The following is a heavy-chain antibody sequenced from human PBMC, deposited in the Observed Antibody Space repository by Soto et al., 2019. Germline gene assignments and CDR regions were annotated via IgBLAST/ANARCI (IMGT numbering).Heavy chain of an antibody. CDR1: GYTFSNYG. CDR2: VNVNDGRT. J-gene: IGHJ4*02. V-gene: IGHV1-18*01. CDR3: ARDINWNVYY. D-gene: IGHD1-1*01. Sequence: QVHLVQSGNEVKKPGASVKVACKTSGYTFSNYGIRWVRQAPGQGLEWVGWVNVNDGRTKSAQNLQDSVTVSTATSTSTAFIELRSLRADDTAVYYGARDINWNVYYWGQGTLVTVAS.